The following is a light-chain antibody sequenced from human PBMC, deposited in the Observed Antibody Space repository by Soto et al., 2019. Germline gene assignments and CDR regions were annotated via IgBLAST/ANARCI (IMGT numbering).Light chain of an antibody. J-gene: IGKJ1*01. CDR1: QSISSY. CDR2: AAY. Sequence: DIQMTQSPSSLSASVGDRVTITCRASQSISSYLNWYQQEPGKAPKLLIYAAYSLQSGVQSRFSGSGSGTDFTLTIRSLQPEDFATYYCKQSYSTPWTFGQGTKVDIK. CDR3: KQSYSTPWT. V-gene: IGKV1-39*01.